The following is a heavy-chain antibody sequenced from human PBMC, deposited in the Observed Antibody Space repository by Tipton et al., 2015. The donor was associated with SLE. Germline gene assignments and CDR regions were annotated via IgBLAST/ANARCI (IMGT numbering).Heavy chain of an antibody. Sequence: TLSLTCNVSGASISSYSWSWIRQPPGKGLEWIGSIYHTGRTYYNPSLKSRVTISVDTSKNQFSLKLSSVTAADTAVYYCARGKTRVEYWGQGTLVTVSS. CDR1: GASISSYS. J-gene: IGHJ4*02. CDR3: ARGKTRVEY. CDR2: IYHTGRT. D-gene: IGHD1-14*01. V-gene: IGHV4-59*01.